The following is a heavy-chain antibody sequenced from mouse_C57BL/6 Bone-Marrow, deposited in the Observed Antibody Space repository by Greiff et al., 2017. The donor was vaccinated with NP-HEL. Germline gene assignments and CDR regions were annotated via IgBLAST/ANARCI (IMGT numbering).Heavy chain of an antibody. V-gene: IGHV1-76*01. CDR3: ARSYYGSSNYWYFDV. Sequence: VQLQQSGAELVRPGASVKLSCKASGYTFTDYYINWVKQRPGQGLEWIARIYPGSGNTYYNEKFKGKATLTAEKSSSTAYMQLSSLTSEDSAVYFCARSYYGSSNYWYFDVWGTGTTVTVSS. D-gene: IGHD1-1*01. CDR1: GYTFTDYY. CDR2: IYPGSGNT. J-gene: IGHJ1*03.